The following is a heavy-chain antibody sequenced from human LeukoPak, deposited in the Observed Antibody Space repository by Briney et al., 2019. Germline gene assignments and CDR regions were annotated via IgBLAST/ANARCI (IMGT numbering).Heavy chain of an antibody. D-gene: IGHD4-17*01. Sequence: GGSLRLSCAASGFTFSSYSMNWVRQAPGKGLEWVSSISSSSSYIYYADSVKGRFTISRDSAKNSLYLQMNSLRAEDTAVYYCARDIVGYGDYVRGFFDYWGQGTLVTVSS. CDR2: ISSSSSYI. CDR3: ARDIVGYGDYVRGFFDY. J-gene: IGHJ4*02. CDR1: GFTFSSYS. V-gene: IGHV3-21*01.